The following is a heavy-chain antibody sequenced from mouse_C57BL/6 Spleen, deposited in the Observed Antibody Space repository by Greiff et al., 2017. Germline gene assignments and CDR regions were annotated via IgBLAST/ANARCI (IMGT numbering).Heavy chain of an antibody. Sequence: VQLKESGAELVKPGAPVKLSCTASGFNIKDYYMHWVKQRTEQGLEWIGRIDPEDGETKYAPKFQGKATITADTSSNTAYLQLSSLTSEDTAVYYCARDHYFSWFAYWGQGTLVTVSA. CDR2: IDPEDGET. D-gene: IGHD1-1*01. CDR3: ARDHYFSWFAY. CDR1: GFNIKDYY. V-gene: IGHV14-2*01. J-gene: IGHJ3*01.